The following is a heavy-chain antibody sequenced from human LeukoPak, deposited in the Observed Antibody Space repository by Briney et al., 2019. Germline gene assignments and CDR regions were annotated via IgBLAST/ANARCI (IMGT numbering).Heavy chain of an antibody. D-gene: IGHD2-2*01. CDR2: ICNSGST. Sequence: SETLSLTCSVSGGSISSSNYCWGWIRQPPGKGLEWIGNICNSGSTYFNPSLKSRVTISVDTSKNQFSLKLSSVTAADTAVYYCARHRVPGSTHEHLQHWGQGTLVTVSP. CDR1: GGSISSSNYC. J-gene: IGHJ1*01. CDR3: ARHRVPGSTHEHLQH. V-gene: IGHV4-39*01.